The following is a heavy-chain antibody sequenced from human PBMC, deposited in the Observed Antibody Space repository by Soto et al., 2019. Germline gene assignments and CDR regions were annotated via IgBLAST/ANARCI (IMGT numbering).Heavy chain of an antibody. CDR2: ISPMFGAA. J-gene: IGHJ4*02. V-gene: IGHV1-69*19. D-gene: IGHD3-10*01. CDR3: AREVQVHTPAFVC. Sequence: QVQLVQSGAEMKKPGSSVKVSCQSSGGTFNTYAMNWVRQAPGQGPEWMGDISPMFGAANYAPKFQGRVTITADESMGTSYMQLSSLTSEDTALYFCAREVQVHTPAFVCWGEGTLVTVSS. CDR1: GGTFNTYA.